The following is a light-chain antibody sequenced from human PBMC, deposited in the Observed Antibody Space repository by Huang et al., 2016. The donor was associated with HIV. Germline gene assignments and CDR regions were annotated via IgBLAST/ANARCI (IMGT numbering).Light chain of an antibody. V-gene: IGKV4-1*01. CDR1: QSLLYTSNNNTY. CDR3: QQYFRTPLT. J-gene: IGKJ4*01. CDR2: WAS. Sequence: IVVTQSPDSLAVSLGERAAINCKSSQSLLYTSNNNTYLAWYQQKPGQSPALLIYWASHRAPGGPDRCHGSGSGTDFTLTINSRQAEDVALYYCQQYFRTPLTFGGGTKVDIK.